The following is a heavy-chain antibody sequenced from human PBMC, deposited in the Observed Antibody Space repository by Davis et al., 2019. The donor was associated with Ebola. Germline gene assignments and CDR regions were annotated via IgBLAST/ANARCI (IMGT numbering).Heavy chain of an antibody. CDR2: INDSGST. CDR3: ARGRPFF. D-gene: IGHD2/OR15-2a*01. V-gene: IGHV4-39*07. CDR1: GGSISSGDNY. J-gene: IGHJ4*02. Sequence: MPSETLSLTCTVSGGSISSGDNYWSWIRQPPGKGLEWIGEINDSGSTNYNPSLKSRVTMSIDTSKNQFSLKLNSVTAADTAVYYCARGRPFFWGRGTLVTVSS.